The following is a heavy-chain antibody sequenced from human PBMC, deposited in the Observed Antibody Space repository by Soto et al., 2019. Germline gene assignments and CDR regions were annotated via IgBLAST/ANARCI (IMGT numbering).Heavy chain of an antibody. V-gene: IGHV3-64*01. CDR1: GFTFSSYA. D-gene: IGHD5-12*01. CDR2: ISSNGGST. CDR3: ARGGRGYEFDY. J-gene: IGHJ4*02. Sequence: EVQLVESGGGLVQPGGSLRLSCAASGFTFSSYAMHWVRQAPGKGLEYVSPISSNGGSTYYANSVKGRFTISRDNSKNTLYLQMGSLRAEDMAVYYCARGGRGYEFDYWGQGLLVSVSS.